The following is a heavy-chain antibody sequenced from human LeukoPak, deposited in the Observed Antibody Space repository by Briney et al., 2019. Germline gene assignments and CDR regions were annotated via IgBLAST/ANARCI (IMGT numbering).Heavy chain of an antibody. D-gene: IGHD3-22*01. CDR1: GFTFSDYY. CDR2: ITSSGTTI. Sequence: GGSLRLSCAASGFTFSDYYMSWIRQAPGKGLEGVSYITSSGTTIYYADSVKGRFTISRDNAKNSLYLRMNSLRPDDTAVYYCARMYYYDSSGYYSPFVYWGQGTLVTVPS. V-gene: IGHV3-11*04. CDR3: ARMYYYDSSGYYSPFVY. J-gene: IGHJ4*02.